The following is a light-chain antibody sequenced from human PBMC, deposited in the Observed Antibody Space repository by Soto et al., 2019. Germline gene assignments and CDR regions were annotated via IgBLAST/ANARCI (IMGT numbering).Light chain of an antibody. CDR2: GAF. V-gene: IGKV3-20*01. Sequence: IFLTQSPGSLSLSSGERATLSCRASQTVRSNYLAWYQQRPGQAPKLLIYGAFHRATGIPDRFSGSESGRDYTLSISRLDPEDSAVYYCQQYGDSITFGGGTKVEIK. CDR3: QQYGDSIT. J-gene: IGKJ4*01. CDR1: QTVRSNY.